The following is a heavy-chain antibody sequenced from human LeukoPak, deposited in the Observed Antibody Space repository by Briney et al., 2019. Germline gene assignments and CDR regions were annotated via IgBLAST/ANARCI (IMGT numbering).Heavy chain of an antibody. CDR2: IYYSGST. V-gene: IGHV4-31*03. CDR1: GGSISSGGYY. D-gene: IGHD3-10*01. J-gene: IGHJ4*02. CDR3: TGGSGSYYYFDY. Sequence: SQTLSLTCTVSGGSISSGGYYWSWIRQPPGKGLEWIGYIYYSGSTYYNPSLKSRVTISVDTSKNQFSLKLSSVTAADTAVCARTGGSGSYYYFDYWGQGTLVTVSS.